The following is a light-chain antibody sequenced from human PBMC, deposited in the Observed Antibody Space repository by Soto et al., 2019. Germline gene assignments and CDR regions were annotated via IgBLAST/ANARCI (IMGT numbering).Light chain of an antibody. V-gene: IGKV3-20*01. Sequence: EIVLTQSPGTLSLSPGERATLSCRASQSLTSSYLAWYQQKPGQAPRLLIYSASSRATGIPDRFSGSGSGTDVTLTISRLEPEDFAVNYCQQYESSPPSYTFGPGTKLEIK. CDR3: QQYESSPPSYT. CDR1: QSLTSSY. CDR2: SAS. J-gene: IGKJ2*01.